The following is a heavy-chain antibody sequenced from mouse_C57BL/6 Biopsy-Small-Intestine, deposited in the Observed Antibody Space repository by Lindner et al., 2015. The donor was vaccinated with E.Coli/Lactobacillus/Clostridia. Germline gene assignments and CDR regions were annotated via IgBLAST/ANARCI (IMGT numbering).Heavy chain of an antibody. CDR3: ARMGSDYVEYFGV. D-gene: IGHD2-13*01. CDR1: GYAFSSSW. Sequence: VQLQESGPELVKPGASVKISCKASGYAFSSSWMNWVKQRPGKGLEWIGRIYPGDGDTNYNGKFKGKATLTADKSSSTAYMQLSSLTSEDSAVYFCARMGSDYVEYFGVWGAGTTVTVSS. CDR2: IYPGDGDT. J-gene: IGHJ1*01. V-gene: IGHV1-82*01.